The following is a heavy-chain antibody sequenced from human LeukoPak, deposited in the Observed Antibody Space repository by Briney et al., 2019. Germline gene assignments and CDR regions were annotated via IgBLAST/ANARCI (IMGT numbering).Heavy chain of an antibody. CDR1: GFTFSSYS. J-gene: IGHJ4*02. D-gene: IGHD3-22*01. CDR2: ISSSSSYI. V-gene: IGHV3-21*01. Sequence: PGGSLRLSCAASGFTFSSYSMNWVRQAPGKGLEWVSSISSSSSYIYYADSVKGRFTISRDNAKNSLYLQMNSLRAEDTAVYHCARGARRWTYYYDSSGYLPPTYFDYWGQGTLVTVSS. CDR3: ARGARRWTYYYDSSGYLPPTYFDY.